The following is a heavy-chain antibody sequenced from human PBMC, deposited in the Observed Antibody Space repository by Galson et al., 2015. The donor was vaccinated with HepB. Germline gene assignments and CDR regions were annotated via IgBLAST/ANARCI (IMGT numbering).Heavy chain of an antibody. CDR2: ISYDGNKK. CDR1: GFTFSSYG. CDR3: ARDEAGQYYKFQYMDV. D-gene: IGHD2/OR15-2a*01. J-gene: IGHJ6*03. Sequence: SLRLSCAGSGFTFSSYGIHWVRQAPGKGLEWVAAISYDGNKKYYADSVKGRFVVSRNNIDNAVSLQIRSLRGEDTAVYYCARDEAGQYYKFQYMDVWGKGTTVSVSS. V-gene: IGHV3-30*03.